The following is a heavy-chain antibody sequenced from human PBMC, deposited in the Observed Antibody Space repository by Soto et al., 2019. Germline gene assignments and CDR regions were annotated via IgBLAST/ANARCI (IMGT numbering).Heavy chain of an antibody. V-gene: IGHV4-59*08. CDR2: IYYSGST. CDR3: ARHADTAMVTYYFDY. J-gene: IGHJ4*02. CDR1: GGSISSYY. Sequence: QVQLQESGPGLVKPSETLSLTCTVSGGSISSYYWSWIRQPPGKGLEWIGYIYYSGSTNYNPSLTSRVTLSVDTSKNQFSLKLSSVTAADTAVYYCARHADTAMVTYYFDYWGQGTLVTVSS. D-gene: IGHD5-18*01.